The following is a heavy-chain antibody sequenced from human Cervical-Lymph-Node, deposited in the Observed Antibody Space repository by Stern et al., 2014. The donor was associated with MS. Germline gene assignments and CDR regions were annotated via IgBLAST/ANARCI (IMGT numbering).Heavy chain of an antibody. J-gene: IGHJ6*02. Sequence: VQLLESGAEVKKPGSSVKVSCKASGGTFSSYAISWVRQAPGQGLEWMGGIIPIFGTANYDKKFQGRVTITADESTSTAYMELSSLRSEDTAVYYCARETRLHQMAVAGIYYYYGMDVWGQGTTVTVSS. CDR3: ARETRLHQMAVAGIYYYYGMDV. D-gene: IGHD6-19*01. V-gene: IGHV1-69*01. CDR2: IIPIFGTA. CDR1: GGTFSSYA.